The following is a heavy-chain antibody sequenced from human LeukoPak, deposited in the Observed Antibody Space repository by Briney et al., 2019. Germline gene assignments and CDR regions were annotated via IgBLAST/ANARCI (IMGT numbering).Heavy chain of an antibody. J-gene: IGHJ4*02. Sequence: GGSLRLSCAASGFTFSSYSMNWVRQAPGKGLEWVGRIKSKTDGGTTDYAAPVKGRSTISRDDSKNTLYLQMNSLKTEHTAVYYCTTEELTIPDYWGQGTLVTVSS. CDR2: IKSKTDGGTT. CDR3: TTEELTIPDY. CDR1: GFTFSSYS. V-gene: IGHV3-15*01. D-gene: IGHD2-2*02.